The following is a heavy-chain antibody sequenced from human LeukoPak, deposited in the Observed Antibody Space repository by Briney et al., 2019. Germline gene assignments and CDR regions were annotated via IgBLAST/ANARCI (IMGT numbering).Heavy chain of an antibody. CDR1: GGTFSSYA. J-gene: IGHJ4*02. V-gene: IGHV1-69*13. CDR3: AARDGYFDWPHYFDY. D-gene: IGHD3-9*01. Sequence: GASVKVSCKASGGTFSSYAISWVRQAPGQGLEWMGGIIPIFGTANYAQKFQGRVTITADESTSTAYMELSSLRSEDTAVYYCAARDGYFDWPHYFDYWGQGTLVTVSS. CDR2: IIPIFGTA.